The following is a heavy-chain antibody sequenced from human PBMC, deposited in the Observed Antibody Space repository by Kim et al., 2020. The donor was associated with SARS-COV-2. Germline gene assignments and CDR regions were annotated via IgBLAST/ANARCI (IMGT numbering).Heavy chain of an antibody. CDR2: IWYDGSNK. J-gene: IGHJ4*02. D-gene: IGHD2-15*01. V-gene: IGHV3-33*01. Sequence: GGSLRLSCAASGFTFSSYGMHWVRQAPGKGLEWVAVIWYDGSNKYYADSVKGRFTISRDNSKNTLYLQMNSLRAEDTAVYYCARDHGGNAPGYWGQGTLVTVSS. CDR3: ARDHGGNAPGY. CDR1: GFTFSSYG.